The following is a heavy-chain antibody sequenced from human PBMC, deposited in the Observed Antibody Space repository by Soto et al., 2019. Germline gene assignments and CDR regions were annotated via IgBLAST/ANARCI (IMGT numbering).Heavy chain of an antibody. J-gene: IGHJ3*02. D-gene: IGHD3-22*01. CDR3: ARLLYYYDSSAQPRAFDI. V-gene: IGHV1-69*13. CDR2: IIPIFGTA. CDR1: GGTFSSYA. Sequence: GPSVKVSLKASGGTFSSYAISWLRQAPGQGLEWMGGIIPIFGTANYAQKFQGRVTITADESTSTAYMELSSLRSEDTAVYYCARLLYYYDSSAQPRAFDIWGQGTMVTVSS.